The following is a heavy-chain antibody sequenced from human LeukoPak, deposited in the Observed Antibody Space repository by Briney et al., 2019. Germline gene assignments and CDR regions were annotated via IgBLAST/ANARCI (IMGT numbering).Heavy chain of an antibody. Sequence: KPSETLSLTCTVSGGSISSHYWSWIRQPPGKGLEWIGYIYYSGSTNYNPSLKSRVTISVDTSKNQFSLKLSSVTAADTAVYYCARADSSGYYFEDYWGQGTLVTVSS. D-gene: IGHD3-22*01. J-gene: IGHJ4*02. CDR2: IYYSGST. V-gene: IGHV4-59*11. CDR3: ARADSSGYYFEDY. CDR1: GGSISSHY.